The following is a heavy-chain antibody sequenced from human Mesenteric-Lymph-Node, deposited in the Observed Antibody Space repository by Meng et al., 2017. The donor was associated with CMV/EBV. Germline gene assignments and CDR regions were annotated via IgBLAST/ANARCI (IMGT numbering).Heavy chain of an antibody. CDR2: IYHSGST. CDR3: ARAVLRFLEWDLSPHPYGMDV. V-gene: IGHV4-38-2*02. CDR1: GYSISSGYY. D-gene: IGHD3-3*01. J-gene: IGHJ6*02. Sequence: GSLRLSCTVSGYSISSGYYWGWIRQPPGKGLEWIGSIYHSGSTYYNPSLKSRVTISVDTSKNQFSLKLSSVTAADTAVYYCARAVLRFLEWDLSPHPYGMDVWGQGTTVTVSS.